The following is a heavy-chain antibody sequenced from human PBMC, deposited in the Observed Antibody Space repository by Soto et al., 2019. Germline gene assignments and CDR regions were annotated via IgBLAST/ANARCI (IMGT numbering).Heavy chain of an antibody. V-gene: IGHV4-34*01. CDR1: GGSFSGYY. CDR3: ASRRFLDRKRSFDP. J-gene: IGHJ5*02. D-gene: IGHD3-3*01. Sequence: SETLSLTCAVYGGSFSGYYWSWIRQPPGKGLEWIGEINHSGSTNYNPSLKSRVTISVDTSKNQFSLKLSSVTAADTAVYYCASRRFLDRKRSFDPWGQGTLVTVSS. CDR2: INHSGST.